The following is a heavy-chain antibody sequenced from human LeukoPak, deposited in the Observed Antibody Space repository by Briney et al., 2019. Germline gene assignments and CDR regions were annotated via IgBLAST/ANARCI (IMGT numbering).Heavy chain of an antibody. CDR2: IYHSGGT. J-gene: IGHJ4*02. V-gene: IGHV4-38-2*02. D-gene: IGHD3-22*01. CDR1: GYSISSGYY. Sequence: SETLSLTCTVSGYSISSGYYWGWIRQPPGKGLGWMGRIYHSGGTSYNPSLKSRVTISVDPSKNQFSLKLSSVTAADTAVYYCARRVFYYDGSGYLRSNYFDYWGQGTLVTVSS. CDR3: ARRVFYYDGSGYLRSNYFDY.